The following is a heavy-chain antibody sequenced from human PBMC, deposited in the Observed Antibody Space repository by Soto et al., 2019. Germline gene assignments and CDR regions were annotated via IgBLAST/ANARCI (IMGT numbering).Heavy chain of an antibody. D-gene: IGHD3-10*01. J-gene: IGHJ6*02. CDR3: AKDHPGSGSYYHTLRCMDV. Sequence: QVQLVESGGGVVQPGRSLRLSCAASGFTFSTYGMHWVRQAPGKGLEWVAVISYDGSNKDYADSVKGRFTISGDNSKNTLYLQMNSLRAEDTAVYYCAKDHPGSGSYYHTLRCMDVWGQGTTVTVSS. V-gene: IGHV3-30*18. CDR1: GFTFSTYG. CDR2: ISYDGSNK.